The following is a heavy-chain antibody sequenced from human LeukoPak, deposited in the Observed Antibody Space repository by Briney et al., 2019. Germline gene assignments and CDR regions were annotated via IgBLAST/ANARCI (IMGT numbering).Heavy chain of an antibody. V-gene: IGHV4-38-2*01. J-gene: IGHJ4*02. Sequence: SETLSLTCGVSGYSISSGYQWAWIRQSPGKGLEWIGYIYYSGSTYYNPSLKSRVTISVDTSKNQFSLKLSSVTAADTAVYYCARVITEYQLHYFDYWGQGTLVTVSS. CDR3: ARVITEYQLHYFDY. D-gene: IGHD2-2*01. CDR2: IYYSGST. CDR1: GYSISSGYQ.